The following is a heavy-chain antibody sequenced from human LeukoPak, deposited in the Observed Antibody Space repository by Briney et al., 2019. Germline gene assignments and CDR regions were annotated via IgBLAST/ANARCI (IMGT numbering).Heavy chain of an antibody. J-gene: IGHJ4*02. CDR1: GGSISSSNW. CDR2: IYHSGST. D-gene: IGHD3-10*01. V-gene: IGHV4-4*02. CDR3: ARDLITMVRGVIIRTIDY. Sequence: PSQTLSLTCAVSGGSISSSNWWSWVRQPPGKGLEWIGEIYHSGSTNYNPSLKSRVTISVDKSKNQFSLKLSSVTAADTAVYYCARDLITMVRGVIIRTIDYWGQGTLVTVSS.